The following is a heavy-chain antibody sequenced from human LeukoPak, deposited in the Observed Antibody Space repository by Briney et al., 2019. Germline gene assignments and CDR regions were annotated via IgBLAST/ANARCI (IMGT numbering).Heavy chain of an antibody. V-gene: IGHV3-30-3*01. D-gene: IGHD6-13*01. J-gene: IGHJ4*02. CDR2: ISCDGSNK. Sequence: GGSLRLSCAASGLTFSSYAMHWVRQAPGKGLEWVAVISCDGSNKYYADSVKGRSTISRDNSKNTLYLQMNSLRAEDTAVYYCARRPPHTAAAAPVDYWGQGTLVTVSS. CDR3: ARRPPHTAAAAPVDY. CDR1: GLTFSSYA.